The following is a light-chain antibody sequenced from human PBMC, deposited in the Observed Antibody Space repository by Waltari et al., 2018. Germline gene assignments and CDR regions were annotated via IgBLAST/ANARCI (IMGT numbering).Light chain of an antibody. J-gene: IGKJ1*01. CDR1: QSVSSNS. CDR3: QQYGTAPRT. V-gene: IGKV3-20*01. Sequence: CRASQSVSSNSLAWYQQRPGQAPRLLIYGASSRATGIPDRFSGSGSGTDFTLTISRLEPEDFALYYCQQYGTAPRTFGQGTKVEVK. CDR2: GAS.